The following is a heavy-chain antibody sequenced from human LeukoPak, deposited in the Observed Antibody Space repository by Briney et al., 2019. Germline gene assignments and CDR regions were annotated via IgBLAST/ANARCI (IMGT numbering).Heavy chain of an antibody. V-gene: IGHV4-39*07. Sequence: SETLSLTCTVSGGSISSSSYYWGWIRQPPGKGLEWIGEINHSGSTNYNPSLKSRVIISVDTSKNQFSLKLSSVTAADTAVYYCARVLAHSSRWSQRYAAFDIWGQGTMVTVSS. CDR2: INHSGST. D-gene: IGHD6-13*01. CDR1: GGSISSSSYY. J-gene: IGHJ3*02. CDR3: ARVLAHSSRWSQRYAAFDI.